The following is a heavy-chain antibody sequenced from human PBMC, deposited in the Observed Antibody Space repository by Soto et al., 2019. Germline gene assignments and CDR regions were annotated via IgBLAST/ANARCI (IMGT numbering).Heavy chain of an antibody. V-gene: IGHV1-69*04. CDR3: ARDRGYCSGGSCYSSDFDL. J-gene: IGHJ2*01. CDR2: IIPILGIA. CDR1: GGTFSSYT. D-gene: IGHD2-15*01. Sequence: SVKVSCKASGGTFSSYTISWVRQAPGQGLEWMGRIIPILGIANYAQKFQGRVTITADKSTSTAYMELSSLRSEDTAVYYCARDRGYCSGGSCYSSDFDLWGRGTLVTVSS.